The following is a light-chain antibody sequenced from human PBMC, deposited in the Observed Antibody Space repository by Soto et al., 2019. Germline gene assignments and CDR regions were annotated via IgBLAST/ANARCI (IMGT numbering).Light chain of an antibody. J-gene: IGKJ2*01. V-gene: IGKV1-39*01. CDR3: QQSYSTPPDT. CDR1: QSISNS. CDR2: AAS. Sequence: DIQMTQSPSSLSASVGDRVTITCRASQSISNSLNSYQQKPGKAPNLLIYAASSLKTGVPLRFSGSGSGTEFTLTISSLQPEDFATYYCQQSYSTPPDTFGQGTTLEIK.